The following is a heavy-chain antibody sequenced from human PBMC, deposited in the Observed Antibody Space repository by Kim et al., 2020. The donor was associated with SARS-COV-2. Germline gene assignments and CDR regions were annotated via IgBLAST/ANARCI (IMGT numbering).Heavy chain of an antibody. CDR3: ARRRYDFWSGISLEFDY. D-gene: IGHD3-3*01. J-gene: IGHJ4*02. CDR1: GGSISSSSYY. V-gene: IGHV4-39*01. CDR2: IYYSGST. Sequence: SETLSLTCTVSGGSISSSSYYWGWIRQPPGKGLEWIGSIYYSGSTYYNPSLKSRVTISVDTSKNQFSLKLSSVTAADTAVYYCARRRYDFWSGISLEFDYWGQGTLVTVSS.